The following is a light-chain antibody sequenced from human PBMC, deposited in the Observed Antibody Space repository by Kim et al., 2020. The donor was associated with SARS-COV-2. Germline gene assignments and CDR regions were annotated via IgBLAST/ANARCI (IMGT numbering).Light chain of an antibody. CDR3: QQYNDWWT. V-gene: IGKV3-15*01. CDR1: SVTTR. J-gene: IGKJ1*01. Sequence: SVTTRLAWYQQKPGQTPRLLIYGASTRATGIPARFSGSGSGTDFTLTIDSLQSEDVAIYYCQQYNDWWTFGPGTKVDIK. CDR2: GAS.